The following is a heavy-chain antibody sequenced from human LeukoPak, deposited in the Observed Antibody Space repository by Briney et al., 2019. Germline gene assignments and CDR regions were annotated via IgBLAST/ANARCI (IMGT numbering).Heavy chain of an antibody. V-gene: IGHV4-4*07. J-gene: IGHJ4*02. CDR1: GGSISDYY. Sequence: SETLSLTCTGSGGSISDYYWSWIRQPAGKGLEWIGRFYTRGSINYNPSLKSRVTMSVDTSKNQFSLKLTSVTAADTAVYYCARADSSGYGFDSWGQGTLVTVSS. CDR3: ARADSSGYGFDS. CDR2: FYTRGSI. D-gene: IGHD3-22*01.